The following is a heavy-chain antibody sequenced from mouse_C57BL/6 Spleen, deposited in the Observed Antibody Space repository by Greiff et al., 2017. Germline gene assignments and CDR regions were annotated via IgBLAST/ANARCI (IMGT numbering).Heavy chain of an antibody. Sequence: EVKLMESGGGLVKPGGSLKLSCAASGFTFSDYGMHWVRQAPEKGLEWVAYISSGSSTIYYADTVKGRFTISRDNAKNTLFLQMTSLRSEDTAMYYCARPSSGYDAMDYWGQGTSVTVSS. D-gene: IGHD3-2*02. CDR1: GFTFSDYG. J-gene: IGHJ4*01. CDR3: ARPSSGYDAMDY. CDR2: ISSGSSTI. V-gene: IGHV5-17*01.